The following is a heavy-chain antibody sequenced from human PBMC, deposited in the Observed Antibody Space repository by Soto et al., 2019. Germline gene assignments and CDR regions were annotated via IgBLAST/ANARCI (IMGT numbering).Heavy chain of an antibody. J-gene: IGHJ6*02. CDR2: ISSSGSTI. CDR1: GFTFSDYY. V-gene: IGHV3-11*01. D-gene: IGHD6-19*01. Sequence: KTGGSLRLSCAASGFTFSDYYMSWIRQAPGKGLEWVSYISSSGSTIYYADSVKGRFTISRDNAKNSLYLQMNSLRAEDTAVYYCARDFPYSSGWYEWEVSGGSLPPLYYYYGMDVWGQGTTVTVSS. CDR3: ARDFPYSSGWYEWEVSGGSLPPLYYYYGMDV.